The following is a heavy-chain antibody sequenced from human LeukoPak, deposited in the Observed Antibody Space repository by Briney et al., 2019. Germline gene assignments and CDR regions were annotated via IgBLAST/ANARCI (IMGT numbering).Heavy chain of an antibody. CDR1: GGSIRGYY. Sequence: SEALSLTCTVSGGSIRGYYWSWIRQPPGKGLEWIGYIYYSGSTNYNPSLKSRVTISVGTSKNQFSLKLSSVTAADTAVYYCARDAKGCSGGSCYHHWGQGTLVTVSS. CDR3: ARDAKGCSGGSCYHH. J-gene: IGHJ5*02. D-gene: IGHD2-15*01. CDR2: IYYSGST. V-gene: IGHV4-59*01.